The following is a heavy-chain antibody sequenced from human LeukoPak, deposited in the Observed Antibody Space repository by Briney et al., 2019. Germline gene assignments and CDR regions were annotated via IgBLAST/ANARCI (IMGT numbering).Heavy chain of an antibody. J-gene: IGHJ4*02. D-gene: IGHD6-19*01. CDR1: GFTFSNYW. CDR3: AKIPPSDSSGWYRRNDY. Sequence: GGSLRLSCAASGFTFSNYWMSWVRQAPGKGLEWVANIKQDGSERYYVDSVKGRFTISRDNAKNSLYLQMNSLRAEDTAVYYCAKIPPSDSSGWYRRNDYWGQGTLVTVSS. CDR2: IKQDGSER. V-gene: IGHV3-7*01.